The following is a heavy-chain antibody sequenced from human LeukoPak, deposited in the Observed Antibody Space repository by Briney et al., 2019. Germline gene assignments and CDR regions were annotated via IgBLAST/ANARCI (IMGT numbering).Heavy chain of an antibody. Sequence: SETLSLTCTVSGGSISSGDYYGRWIRQPPGKGLEWIGYIYYSGSTYYNPSLKSRVTISVDTSKNQFSLKLSSVTAADTAVYYCAREAMATMEWGQGTLVTVSS. CDR2: IYYSGST. V-gene: IGHV4-30-4*01. J-gene: IGHJ4*02. CDR3: AREAMATME. CDR1: GGSISSGDYY. D-gene: IGHD5-24*01.